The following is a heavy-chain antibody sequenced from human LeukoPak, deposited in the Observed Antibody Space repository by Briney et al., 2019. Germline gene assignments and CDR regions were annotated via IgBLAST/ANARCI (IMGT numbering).Heavy chain of an antibody. CDR3: ARDSGSSQYYYYGMYV. D-gene: IGHD1-26*01. V-gene: IGHV3-11*01. J-gene: IGHJ6*02. CDR1: GFTFSDYY. Sequence: GGSLRLSCAASGFTFSDYYMSWIRQAPGKGLEWVSYISSSGSTIYYADSVKGRFTISRDNAKNSLYLQMNSLRAEDTAVYYCARDSGSSQYYYYGMYVWGQGTTVTVSS. CDR2: ISSSGSTI.